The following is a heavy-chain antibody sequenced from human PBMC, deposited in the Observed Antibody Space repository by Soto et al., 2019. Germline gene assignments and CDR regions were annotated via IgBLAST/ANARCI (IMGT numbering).Heavy chain of an antibody. J-gene: IGHJ3*02. Sequence: ASVKVSCKASGYTFNRHDINWVRQATGQGPEWIGWMNPNSGNTGYAQKFQGRVTMTRDSSITTAYMDLSSLTSEDTAIYYCAREGLYGSSQDNPFDIWGQGTMVTVSS. V-gene: IGHV1-8*01. CDR1: GYTFNRHD. CDR3: AREGLYGSSQDNPFDI. D-gene: IGHD6-19*01. CDR2: MNPNSGNT.